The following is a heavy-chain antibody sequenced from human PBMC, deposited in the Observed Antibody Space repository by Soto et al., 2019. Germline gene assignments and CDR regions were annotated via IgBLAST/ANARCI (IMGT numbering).Heavy chain of an antibody. J-gene: IGHJ4*02. CDR1: GYTFSDYG. Sequence: QVQLVQSGADVKKPGASVKVSCKASGYTFSDYGVSWVRQAPGQGLEWMGWISSKNGNTNFAQKFRGRVTMTTDPSTSTVYMELRSLRPDDTAVYYCAREPPAPPPDYWGQGTLVTVSS. V-gene: IGHV1-18*01. CDR2: ISSKNGNT. CDR3: AREPPAPPPDY.